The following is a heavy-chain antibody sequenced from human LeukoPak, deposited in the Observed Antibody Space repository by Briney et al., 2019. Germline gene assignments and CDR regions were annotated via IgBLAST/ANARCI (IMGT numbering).Heavy chain of an antibody. CDR2: INSDGSST. J-gene: IGHJ4*02. Sequence: GGSLRLSCAASGFTFSSSWMHWVRQAPGKGLVWVSRINSDGSSTNYADSVKGRFTISRDNAKSTLYLQMDSLRAEDTAVYYCAKTKYSGLAIDYWGQGTLVPVSS. CDR3: AKTKYSGLAIDY. CDR1: GFTFSSSW. D-gene: IGHD1-26*01. V-gene: IGHV3-74*01.